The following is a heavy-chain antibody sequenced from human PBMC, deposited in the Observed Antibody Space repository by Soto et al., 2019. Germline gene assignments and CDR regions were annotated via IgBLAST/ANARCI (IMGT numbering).Heavy chain of an antibody. CDR3: ARALILTGYYIHDAFDI. D-gene: IGHD3-9*01. CDR1: GDSVSNYY. J-gene: IGHJ3*02. CDR2: IYYSGST. Sequence: PSETLSLTCTVSGDSVSNYYWSWIRQPPGKGLEWIGYIYYSGSTSYNSPIKSRVNIPIDTSKNQFSLKQSSVTAADTAVYYCARALILTGYYIHDAFDIWGQGTMVT. V-gene: IGHV4-59*08.